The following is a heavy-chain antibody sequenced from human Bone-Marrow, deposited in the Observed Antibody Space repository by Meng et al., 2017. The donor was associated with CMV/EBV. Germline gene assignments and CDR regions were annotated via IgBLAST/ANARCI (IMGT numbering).Heavy chain of an antibody. CDR1: GFTFSTYT. D-gene: IGHD6-19*01. V-gene: IGHV3-30*14. CDR3: ARDEEGSGWLYDY. J-gene: IGHJ4*02. CDR2: ISYDGISK. Sequence: GESLKISCAASGFTFSTYTLHWVRQAPGKGLEWVAVISYDGISKYYADSVKGRFTISRDNSKNTVYLQMNSLRVEDTAVYYFARDEEGSGWLYDYWGQGTLVPVSS.